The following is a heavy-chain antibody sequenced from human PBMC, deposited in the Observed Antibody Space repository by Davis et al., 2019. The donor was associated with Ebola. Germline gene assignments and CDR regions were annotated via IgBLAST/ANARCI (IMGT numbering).Heavy chain of an antibody. CDR3: ARGGYCSSTSCYRRPWDTYYYYYGMDV. Sequence: GESLKISCAASGFTFSSYGMHWVRQAPGKGLEWVAFIRYDGSNKYYADSVKGRFTISRDNSKNTLYLQMNSLRAEDTAVYYCARGGYCSSTSCYRRPWDTYYYYYGMDVWGQGTTVTVSS. D-gene: IGHD2-2*01. CDR2: IRYDGSNK. V-gene: IGHV3-30*02. CDR1: GFTFSSYG. J-gene: IGHJ6*02.